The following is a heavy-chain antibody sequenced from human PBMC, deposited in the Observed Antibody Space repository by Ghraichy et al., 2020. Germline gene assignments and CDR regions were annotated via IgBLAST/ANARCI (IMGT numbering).Heavy chain of an antibody. D-gene: IGHD1-20*01. CDR2: IHHSGNT. V-gene: IGHV4-59*01. CDR1: DGSISSYY. CDR3: ARVLLTGTTHPRGYFDF. Sequence: SQTLSLTCNVSDGSISSYYWSWIRQSPGKGLEWIGYIHHSGNTNQNPSLKTRVTMSVDTSKNQFSLRLSSVTAADTAVYYCARVLLTGTTHPRGYFDFWGQGALVTVSS. J-gene: IGHJ4*02.